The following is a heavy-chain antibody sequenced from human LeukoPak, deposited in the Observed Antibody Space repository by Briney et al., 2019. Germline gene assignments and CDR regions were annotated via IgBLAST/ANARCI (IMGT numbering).Heavy chain of an antibody. J-gene: IGHJ6*03. Sequence: ASVKVSCKASGYTFTGYYMHRVRQAPGQGLEWMGWINPNSGGTNYAQKFQGRVTMTRDTSISTAYMELSRLRSDDTAVYYCARDRGMVRGVIIHAYYYYYYMDVWGKGTTVTISS. CDR3: ARDRGMVRGVIIHAYYYYYYMDV. CDR2: INPNSGGT. V-gene: IGHV1-2*02. D-gene: IGHD3-10*01. CDR1: GYTFTGYY.